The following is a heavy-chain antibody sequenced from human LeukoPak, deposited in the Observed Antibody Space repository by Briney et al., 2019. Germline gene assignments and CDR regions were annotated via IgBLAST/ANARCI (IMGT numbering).Heavy chain of an antibody. CDR3: ARLAPYNWNDQKNNWFDP. CDR2: IYTSGST. CDR1: GGSISSYY. J-gene: IGHJ5*02. Sequence: SETLSLTCTVSGGSISSYYWSWIRQPAGKGLEWIGRIYTSGSTNYNPSLKSRVTMSVDTSKNQFSLKLSSVTAADTAVYYCARLAPYNWNDQKNNWFDPWGQGTLVTVSS. D-gene: IGHD1-20*01. V-gene: IGHV4-4*07.